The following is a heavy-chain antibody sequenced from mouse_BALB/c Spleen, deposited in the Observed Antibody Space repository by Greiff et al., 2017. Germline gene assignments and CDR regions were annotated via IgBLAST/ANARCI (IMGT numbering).Heavy chain of an antibody. CDR2: VSSGGGRT. J-gene: IGHJ4*01. V-gene: IGHV5-12-1*01. CDR3: ARHGGLGDAMDY. CDR1: GFAFSSYD. Sequence: EVQWVESGGGLVKPGGSLKLSCAASGFAFSSYDMSWVRQTPDKSLEWVAYVSSGGGRTYYPDTVKGRFTISRENAKNTLYLQMSSLKAEDAAMYYCARHGGLGDAMDYWGQGTLVTVSS. D-gene: IGHD2-2*01.